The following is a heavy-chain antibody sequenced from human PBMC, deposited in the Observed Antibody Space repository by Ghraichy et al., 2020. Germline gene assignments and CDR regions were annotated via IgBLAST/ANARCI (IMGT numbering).Heavy chain of an antibody. CDR3: AGPHDENSNHVPAFDI. D-gene: IGHD6-6*01. Sequence: GGSLRLSCAASGVTFSNYCMSWVRQAPGKGLEWVAVIRHDGSKKNYMDSVKGRFTISRDNSKNSLFLQMNSLRAEDTAVYYCAGPHDENSNHVPAFDIWGQGTRVTVSS. J-gene: IGHJ4*01. CDR1: GVTFSNYC. CDR2: IRHDGSKK. V-gene: IGHV3-7*01.